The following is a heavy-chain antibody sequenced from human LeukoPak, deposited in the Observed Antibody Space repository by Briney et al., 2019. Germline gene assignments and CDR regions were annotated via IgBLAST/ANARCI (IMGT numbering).Heavy chain of an antibody. D-gene: IGHD3-22*01. CDR3: ARAPPYYYDSSGYFQAYIFDY. J-gene: IGHJ4*02. CDR1: GYTFTGYY. V-gene: IGHV1-2*06. CDR2: INPNSGGT. Sequence: ASVKVSCKASGYTFTGYYMHWVRQAPGQGLEWMGRINPNSGGTNYAQKFQGRVTMTRDTSISTAYMERSRLRSDDTAVYYCARAPPYYYDSSGYFQAYIFDYWGQGTLVTVSS.